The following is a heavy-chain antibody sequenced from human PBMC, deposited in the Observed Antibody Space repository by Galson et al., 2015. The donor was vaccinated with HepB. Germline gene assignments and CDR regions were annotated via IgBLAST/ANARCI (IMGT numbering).Heavy chain of an antibody. CDR1: GGTFSSYA. Sequence: SVKVSCKASGGTFSSYAISWVRQAPGQGLEWMGRIIPILGIANYAQKFQGRVTITADKSTSTAYMERSSLRSEDTAVYYCARARYEQHLDYWGQGTLVTVSS. V-gene: IGHV1-69*04. CDR2: IIPILGIA. J-gene: IGHJ4*02. CDR3: ARARYEQHLDY. D-gene: IGHD6-13*01.